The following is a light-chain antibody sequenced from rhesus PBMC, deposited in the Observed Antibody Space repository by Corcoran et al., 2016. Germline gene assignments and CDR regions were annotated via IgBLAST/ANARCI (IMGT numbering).Light chain of an antibody. CDR2: KAS. CDR1: QGISSY. CDR3: QQHNSYPWT. J-gene: IGKJ1*01. V-gene: IGKV1-25*01. Sequence: DIQMTQSPSSLSASVGDTVTITCRASQGISSYLAWYQQKPGKAPKLLIYKASTLQSGVPSRFSGSGSGTDFTLTISSLQHEDFATYYCQQHNSYPWTFGQGTKVEIK.